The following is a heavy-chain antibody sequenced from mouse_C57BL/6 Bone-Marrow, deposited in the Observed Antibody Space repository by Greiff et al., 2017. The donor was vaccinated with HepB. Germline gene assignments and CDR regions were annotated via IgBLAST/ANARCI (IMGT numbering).Heavy chain of an antibody. CDR2: INPNNGGT. D-gene: IGHD2-2*01. CDR1: GYTFTDYY. V-gene: IGHV1-26*01. CDR3: ASYYGYDGYDY. Sequence: VQLQQSGPELVKPGASVKISCKASGYTFTDYYMNWVKQSHGKSLEWIGDINPNNGGTSYNQKFKGKATLTVDKSSSTAYMELRSLTSEDSAVYYCASYYGYDGYDYWGQGTTLTVSS. J-gene: IGHJ2*01.